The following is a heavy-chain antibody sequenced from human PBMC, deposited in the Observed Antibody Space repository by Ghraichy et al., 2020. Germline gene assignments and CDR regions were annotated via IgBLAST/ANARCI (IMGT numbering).Heavy chain of an antibody. Sequence: SQTLTLTCTVYGGSISNYYWSWIRQSPGKGLEWIGYIYNNGRTKNNPSLKSRVTISVDTSKNQISLKLSSVTAADTAMYYCARSIAILYEGMDVWGQGTTVIVSS. CDR1: GGSISNYY. CDR2: IYNNGRT. D-gene: IGHD6-6*01. J-gene: IGHJ6*02. CDR3: ARSIAILYEGMDV. V-gene: IGHV4-59*01.